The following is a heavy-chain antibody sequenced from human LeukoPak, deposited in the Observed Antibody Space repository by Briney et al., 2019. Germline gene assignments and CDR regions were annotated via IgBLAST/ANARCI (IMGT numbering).Heavy chain of an antibody. Sequence: GGSLRLSCAASGFTFSSYTMSWVRQAPGKGLEWVSSISSSSSYVYYADSVKGRFTISRDNAKNSLYLQVNSLRAEDTAVYYCARVAGYCSSTSNCHFDYWGQGTLVTVSS. CDR3: ARVAGYCSSTSNCHFDY. V-gene: IGHV3-21*01. CDR2: ISSSSSYV. CDR1: GFTFSSYT. D-gene: IGHD2/OR15-2a*01. J-gene: IGHJ4*02.